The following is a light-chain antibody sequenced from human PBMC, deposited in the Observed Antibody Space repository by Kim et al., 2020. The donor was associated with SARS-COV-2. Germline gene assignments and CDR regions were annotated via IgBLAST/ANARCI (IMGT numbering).Light chain of an antibody. CDR3: QQRNKWPRT. J-gene: IGKJ1*01. CDR2: DAS. V-gene: IGKV3-11*01. CDR1: QSISTD. Sequence: EIVLTQSPATLSLSPGQRATLSCRASQSISTDLAWYQQKPGQAPRLFIYDASNRATGIPARFIGSGSGTVFTLTVSSLEPEDSAIYYCQQRNKWPRTFGQGTMVDIK.